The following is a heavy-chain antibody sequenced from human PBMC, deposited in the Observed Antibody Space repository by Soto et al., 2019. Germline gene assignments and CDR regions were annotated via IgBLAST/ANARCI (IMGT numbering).Heavy chain of an antibody. V-gene: IGHV3-53*04. CDR2: LHSGGDT. D-gene: IGHD3-10*01. CDR3: ARDGPYYYASRMDV. Sequence: EVQLMESGGGLVQPGGSLRLSCVASGIPVSSNYMTWVRQAPGKGLEWVSVLHSGGDTYYANSVKGRFTISRHDSTNMVFLQMNSLTAEDTAVYYCARDGPYYYASRMDVWGQGTTVTVSS. J-gene: IGHJ6*02. CDR1: GIPVSSNY.